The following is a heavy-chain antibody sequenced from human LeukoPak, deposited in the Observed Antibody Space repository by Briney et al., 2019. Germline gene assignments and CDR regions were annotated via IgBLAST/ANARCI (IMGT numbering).Heavy chain of an antibody. CDR1: GFTFSGYA. D-gene: IGHD3-10*01. CDR3: AKGRKLFRRDTYFNF. Sequence: PGGSLRLSCAASGFTFSGYAMSWVRQAPGKGLEWVSVISGSGGSTYYADSVKGRFTISRDNSKSTLYLQMNSLRAEDTAVYYCAKGRKLFRRDTYFNFWGQETLVTVSS. CDR2: ISGSGGST. J-gene: IGHJ4*02. V-gene: IGHV3-23*01.